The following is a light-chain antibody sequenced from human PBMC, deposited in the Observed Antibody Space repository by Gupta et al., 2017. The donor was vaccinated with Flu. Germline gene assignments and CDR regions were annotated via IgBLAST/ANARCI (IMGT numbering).Light chain of an antibody. V-gene: IGKV3-11*01. CDR2: DAS. Sequence: EIVLTQSPATLSLSPGERATLSCRASQSVRSYLAWYQQKPGQAPRLLIYDASNRATGIPARFSGSGYGKDLTLTISSREPEEFAGYYCQQRSNWPRVTFGQGTRLEIK. CDR3: QQRSNWPRVT. J-gene: IGKJ5*01. CDR1: QSVRSY.